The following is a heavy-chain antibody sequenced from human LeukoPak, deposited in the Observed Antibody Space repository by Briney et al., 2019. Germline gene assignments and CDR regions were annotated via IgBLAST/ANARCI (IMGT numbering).Heavy chain of an antibody. D-gene: IGHD4/OR15-4a*01. Sequence: GGSLRLSCAASGFTLSSYEMNWVRQAPGKGLEWVSYISSSGSTIYYADSVKGRFTISRDNAKNSLYLQMNSLRAEDTAVYYCARDVDYPNPRHDYWGQGTLVTVSS. V-gene: IGHV3-48*03. J-gene: IGHJ4*02. CDR3: ARDVDYPNPRHDY. CDR2: ISSSGSTI. CDR1: GFTLSSYE.